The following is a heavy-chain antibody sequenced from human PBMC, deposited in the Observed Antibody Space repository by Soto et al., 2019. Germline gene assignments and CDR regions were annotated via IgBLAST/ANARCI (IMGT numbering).Heavy chain of an antibody. V-gene: IGHV3-30*18. Sequence: GGSLRLSCAASGFTFSSYGMHWVRQAPGKGLEWVAVISYDGSNKYYADSVKGRFTISRDNSKNTLYLQMNSLRAEDTAVYYCAKGLSQDVLRYFDWSDYWGQGTLVTVSS. J-gene: IGHJ4*02. CDR2: ISYDGSNK. CDR1: GFTFSSYG. CDR3: AKGLSQDVLRYFDWSDY. D-gene: IGHD3-9*01.